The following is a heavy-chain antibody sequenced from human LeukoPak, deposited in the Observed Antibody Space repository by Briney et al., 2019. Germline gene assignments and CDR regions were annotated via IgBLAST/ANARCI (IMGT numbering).Heavy chain of an antibody. CDR2: ISNDGSNK. D-gene: IGHD3-3*01. CDR3: ARDTRPSSYYDFWSGYPDY. CDR1: GFTFSSSA. V-gene: IGHV3-30-3*01. J-gene: IGHJ4*02. Sequence: GGSLRLSCAASGFTFSSSAMHWVRQAPGKGLEWVAVISNDGSNKYYADSVKGRFTISRDNSKNTLYLQMNSLRAEDTAVYYCARDTRPSSYYDFWSGYPDYWGQGTLVTVSS.